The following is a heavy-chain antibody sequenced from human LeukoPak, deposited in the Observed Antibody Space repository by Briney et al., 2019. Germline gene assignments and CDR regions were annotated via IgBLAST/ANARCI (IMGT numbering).Heavy chain of an antibody. CDR1: GFTFSDYY. CDR2: ISSSGSTI. J-gene: IGHJ5*02. V-gene: IGHV3-11*01. D-gene: IGHD5-18*01. CDR3: LVDTTMVTGNWFDP. Sequence: GGSLRLSCAASGFTFSDYYMSWIRQAPGKGLEWVSYISSSGSTIYYADSVKGRFTISRDNAKNSLYLQMNSLRAEDTAVYYCLVDTTMVTGNWFDPWGQGTLVTVSS.